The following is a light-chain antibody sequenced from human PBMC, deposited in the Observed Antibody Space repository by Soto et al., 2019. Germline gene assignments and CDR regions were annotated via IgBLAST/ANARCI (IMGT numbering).Light chain of an antibody. CDR3: LQDYIYTPT. J-gene: IGKJ2*01. Sequence: AIQMTQSPSSLSASVGDRVTITCRASQGIRNDLGWYQQKPGKAPKLLIYAASSLETGVPSRFSGSGSGTDSTLTISSLQPEDFATYYCLQDYIYTPTFGQGTKLEIK. CDR1: QGIRND. CDR2: AAS. V-gene: IGKV1-6*01.